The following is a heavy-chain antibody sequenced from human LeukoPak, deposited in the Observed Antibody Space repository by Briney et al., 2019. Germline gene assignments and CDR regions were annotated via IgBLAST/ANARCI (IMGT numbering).Heavy chain of an antibody. Sequence: SETLSLTCTVSGGSFSNYYWSWIRQPAGKGLEWIGRIYTSGSTNYNPSVKSRVTMSVDTSNNQFSLKLTSVTAADTAVHYCARQPPQYYGMDVWGRGTTVTVSS. J-gene: IGHJ6*02. CDR3: ARQPPQYYGMDV. CDR2: IYTSGST. V-gene: IGHV4-4*07. CDR1: GGSFSNYY.